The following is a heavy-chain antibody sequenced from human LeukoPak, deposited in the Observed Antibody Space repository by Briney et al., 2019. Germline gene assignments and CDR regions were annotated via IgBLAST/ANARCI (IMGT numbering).Heavy chain of an antibody. CDR2: IYTSGST. J-gene: IGHJ4*02. Sequence: SETLSLTCAVSGGSISSGSYYWSWIRQPAGKGLEWNGRIYTSGSTNYNPSLKSRVTISVDTSKNQFSLKLSSVTAADTAVYYCARGPDEQWLVPFDYWGQGTLVTVSS. V-gene: IGHV4-61*02. CDR3: ARGPDEQWLVPFDY. CDR1: GGSISSGSYY. D-gene: IGHD6-19*01.